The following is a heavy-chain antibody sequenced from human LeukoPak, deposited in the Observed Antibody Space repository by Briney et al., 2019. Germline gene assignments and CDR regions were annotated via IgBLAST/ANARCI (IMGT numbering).Heavy chain of an antibody. CDR2: IFYSGST. CDR3: ARVEYYYYYMDV. Sequence: PSETLSLTCTVSGGSISTSSYYWGWVRQPPGKGLEWIGNIFYSGSTYHSPSLKSRVTISLDTSRNQFSLKLSSVTAADTAVYYCARVEYYYYYMDVWGKGTTVTVSS. V-gene: IGHV4-39*07. CDR1: GGSISTSSYY. J-gene: IGHJ6*03.